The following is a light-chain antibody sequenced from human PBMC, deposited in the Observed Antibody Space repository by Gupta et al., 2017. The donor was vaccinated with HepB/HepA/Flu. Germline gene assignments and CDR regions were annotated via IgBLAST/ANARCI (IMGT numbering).Light chain of an antibody. CDR2: HAS. CDR3: HQYHSSPVT. J-gene: IGKJ4*01. Sequence: VXTQXXGXLXLXXGERATLSCRASQKIHSNSVAWYQQKPGQAPRLLIYHASSRATGTPDRFGGGGSGTDFTLTISRLEPEDFAVYYCHQYHSSPVTFGGGTKVQI. V-gene: IGKV3-20*01. CDR1: QKIHSNS.